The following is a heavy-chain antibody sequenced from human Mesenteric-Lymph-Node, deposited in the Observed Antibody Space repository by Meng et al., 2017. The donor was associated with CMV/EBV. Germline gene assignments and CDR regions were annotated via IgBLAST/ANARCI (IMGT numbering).Heavy chain of an antibody. CDR3: ARHPTYSNYVTYYYGMDV. CDR1: GYSISSGYY. CDR2: IYHSGST. J-gene: IGHJ6*02. V-gene: IGHV4-38-2*02. Sequence: GSLRLSCTVSGYSISSGYYWGWIRQPPGKGLEWIGSIYHSGSTYYNPSLKSRVTISVDTSKNQFSLKLSSVTAAGTAVYYCARHPTYSNYVTYYYGMDVWGQGTTVTVSS. D-gene: IGHD4-11*01.